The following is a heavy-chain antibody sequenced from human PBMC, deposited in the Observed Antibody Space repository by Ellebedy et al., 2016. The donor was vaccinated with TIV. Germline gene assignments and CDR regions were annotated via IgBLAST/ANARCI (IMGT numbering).Heavy chain of an antibody. V-gene: IGHV1-18*01. CDR1: GYTFTSYG. CDR2: ISAYNGNT. CDR3: ARDSPGYCSGGSCYWGRLGKLDYYYGMDV. Sequence: ASVKVSXXASGYTFTSYGISWVRQAPGQGLEWMGWISAYNGNTNYAQKLQGRVTMTTDTSTSTAYMELRSLRSDDTAVYYCARDSPGYCSGGSCYWGRLGKLDYYYGMDVWGQGTTVTVSS. D-gene: IGHD2-15*01. J-gene: IGHJ6*02.